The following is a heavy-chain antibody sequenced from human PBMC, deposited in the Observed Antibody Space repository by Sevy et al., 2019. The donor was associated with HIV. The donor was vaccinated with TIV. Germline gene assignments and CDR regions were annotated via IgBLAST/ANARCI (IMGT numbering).Heavy chain of an antibody. Sequence: ASVKVSCKASGYTFSSYDINWLRQATGQGIEWMGWMNPNSGNTGYAQKFQGRVTITRNTSTGTAYMELSSLRPEDTAIYSCARLIFLAAVGGVRFDPWGQGTLVTVSS. CDR3: ARLIFLAAVGGVRFDP. J-gene: IGHJ5*02. CDR1: GYTFSSYD. D-gene: IGHD3-16*01. CDR2: MNPNSGNT. V-gene: IGHV1-8*01.